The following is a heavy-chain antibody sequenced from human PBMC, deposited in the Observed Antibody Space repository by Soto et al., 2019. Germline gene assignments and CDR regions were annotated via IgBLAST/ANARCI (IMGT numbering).Heavy chain of an antibody. D-gene: IGHD2-2*01. CDR2: IWYDGSNK. CDR1: GFTFSSYG. CDR3: ARIERGYCSSTSCFGRDFDY. V-gene: IGHV3-33*01. Sequence: QVQLVESGGGVVQPGRSLRLSCAASGFTFSSYGMHWVRQAPGKGLEWVAVIWYDGSNKYYADSVKGRFTISRDNSKNTLYLQMNSLRAEDTAVYYCARIERGYCSSTSCFGRDFDYWGQGTLVTVSS. J-gene: IGHJ4*02.